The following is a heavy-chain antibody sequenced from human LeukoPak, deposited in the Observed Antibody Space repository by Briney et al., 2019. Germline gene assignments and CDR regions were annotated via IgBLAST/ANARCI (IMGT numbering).Heavy chain of an antibody. D-gene: IGHD4-17*01. J-gene: IGHJ4*02. CDR1: GYTFTSYA. Sequence: ATVKVSCKASGYTFTSYAMHRVRQAPGQRLEWMGWINAGNGNTKYSQKFQGRVTITRDTSASTAYMELSSLRSEDTAVYYCARDLDGDYTYFDYWGQGTLVSVSS. CDR2: INAGNGNT. V-gene: IGHV1-3*01. CDR3: ARDLDGDYTYFDY.